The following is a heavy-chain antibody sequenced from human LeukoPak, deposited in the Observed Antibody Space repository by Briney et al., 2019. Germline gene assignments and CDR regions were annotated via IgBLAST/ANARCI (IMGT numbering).Heavy chain of an antibody. J-gene: IGHJ3*02. Sequence: PGGSLRLSCAASGFTVSSNSMSWVRQAPGKGLEWVSVIYSGGSTYYADSVKGRFTISRDNSKNTLYLQMNSLRAEDTAVYYCARDSPYSSRSTGAFDIWGQGTMVTVSS. CDR2: IYSGGST. V-gene: IGHV3-53*01. CDR3: ARDSPYSSRSTGAFDI. CDR1: GFTVSSNS. D-gene: IGHD6-13*01.